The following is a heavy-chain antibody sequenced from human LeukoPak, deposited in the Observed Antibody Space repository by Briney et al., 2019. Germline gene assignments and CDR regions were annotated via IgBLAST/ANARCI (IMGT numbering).Heavy chain of an antibody. CDR2: IYKSVST. CDR3: ARGITSIAVAGYFDY. D-gene: IGHD6-19*01. CDR1: GGSISIGGYY. Sequence: TLSLTCTVSGGSISIGGYYSSWVRQHPGECLEWIVYIYKSVSTYYNPSCKSRFTISVETPKNQFSLKRSSVPAADTAVYYCARGITSIAVAGYFDYWGQGTLVTVSS. V-gene: IGHV4-31*03. J-gene: IGHJ4*02.